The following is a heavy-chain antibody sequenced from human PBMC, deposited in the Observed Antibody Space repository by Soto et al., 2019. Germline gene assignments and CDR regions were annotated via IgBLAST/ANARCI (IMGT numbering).Heavy chain of an antibody. Sequence: PSQTLSLTCAISGDSVSGNSAAWNWIRQSPSRGLEWLGRTYYMSKWYNEYAVSVESRITINPDTSKNQFSLQLDSVTAEDTALYYFARDPNSSGWINDFDDWGQGTMVTVSS. CDR3: ARDPNSSGWINDFDD. CDR1: GDSVSGNSAA. D-gene: IGHD6-19*01. J-gene: IGHJ3*01. V-gene: IGHV6-1*01. CDR2: TYYMSKWYN.